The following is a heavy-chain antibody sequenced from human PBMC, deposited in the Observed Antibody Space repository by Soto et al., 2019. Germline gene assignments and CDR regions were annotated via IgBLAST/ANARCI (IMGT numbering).Heavy chain of an antibody. D-gene: IGHD1-1*01. CDR1: GFSLSTSGVG. Sequence: QITLKESGPTLVKPTQTLTLTCTFSGFSLSTSGVGVGWIRQPPGKALEWLALIYWDDDKRYSPSLKSRLTTPNDTSKNQVVLTMTIMYAVDTATSYRALSRVERDFDCCGQATPVTLSS. V-gene: IGHV2-5*02. J-gene: IGHJ4*02. CDR2: IYWDDDK. CDR3: ALSRVERDFDC.